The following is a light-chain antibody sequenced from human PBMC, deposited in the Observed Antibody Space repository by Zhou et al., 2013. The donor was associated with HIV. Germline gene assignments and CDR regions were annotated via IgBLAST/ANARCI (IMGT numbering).Light chain of an antibody. Sequence: DVQMTQSPSYLSASIGDRVSITCRASQTIHTYLNWYQQKSGKAPKLLIYDASNLESGVPSRFSGSGSGTHFTLTITTVQPEDFATYYCQQYGKVPRFSFGPGTTIDV. CDR1: QTIHTY. V-gene: IGKV1-33*01. J-gene: IGKJ3*01. CDR3: QQYGKVPRFS. CDR2: DAS.